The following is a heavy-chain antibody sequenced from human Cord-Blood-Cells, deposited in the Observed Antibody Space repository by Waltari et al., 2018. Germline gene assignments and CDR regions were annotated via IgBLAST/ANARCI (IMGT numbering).Heavy chain of an antibody. D-gene: IGHD6-13*01. V-gene: IGHV1-24*01. CDR2: IEPEDGET. J-gene: IGHJ4*02. CDR1: GYTLTELS. CDR3: ATVERKARVVSSSWTFDY. Sequence: VQLVQSGAEVKKPGAPVKVSCKVSGYTLTELSMHWVRQAPGKGLEWMGGIEPEDGETICARKFQGRVTMTEDTSTDTAYMELSSLRSEDTAVYYCATVERKARVVSSSWTFDYWGQGTLVTVSS.